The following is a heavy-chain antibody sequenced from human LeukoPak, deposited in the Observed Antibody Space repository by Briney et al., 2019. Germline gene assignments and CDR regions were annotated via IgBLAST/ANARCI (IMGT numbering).Heavy chain of an antibody. CDR2: ISGSGGST. J-gene: IGHJ1*01. CDR3: AKDRSSIFHAEYCQH. Sequence: AGGSLRLSCAASGFTFSSYGMSWVRQAPGKGLEWVSAISGSGGSTYYADSVKGRFTISRDNAKNSLYLQMNSLRYEDTAVYFCAKDRSSIFHAEYCQHWGQGTLVTVSS. D-gene: IGHD3-9*01. V-gene: IGHV3-23*01. CDR1: GFTFSSYG.